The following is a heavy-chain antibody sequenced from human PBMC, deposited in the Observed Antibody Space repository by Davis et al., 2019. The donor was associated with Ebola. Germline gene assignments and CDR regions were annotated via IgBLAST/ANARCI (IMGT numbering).Heavy chain of an antibody. V-gene: IGHV3-21*01. J-gene: IGHJ3*02. CDR1: GFTFSSYS. CDR2: ISSSSSYI. Sequence: GESLKISCAASGFTFSSYSMNWVRQAPGKGLEWVSSISSSSSYIYYADSVKGRFTISRDNAKNSLYLQMNSLRAEDTAVYYCARDLTFGGVIVIGDAFDIWGQGTMVTVSS. CDR3: ARDLTFGGVIVIGDAFDI. D-gene: IGHD3-16*02.